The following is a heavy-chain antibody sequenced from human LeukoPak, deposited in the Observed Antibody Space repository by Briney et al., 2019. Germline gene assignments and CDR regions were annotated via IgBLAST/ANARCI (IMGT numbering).Heavy chain of an antibody. J-gene: IGHJ6*03. CDR2: IYYSGST. V-gene: IGHV4-39*07. CDR1: GGSISSSSYY. CDR3: ARDGDIAALDYYYMDV. Sequence: PSETLSLTCTVSGGSISSSSYYWGWIRQPPGKGLEWIGSIYYSGSTYYNESLESRVTISIDTSKNQFSLQLNSVTPEDTAVYYCARDGDIAALDYYYMDVWGKGTTVTVSS. D-gene: IGHD6-6*01.